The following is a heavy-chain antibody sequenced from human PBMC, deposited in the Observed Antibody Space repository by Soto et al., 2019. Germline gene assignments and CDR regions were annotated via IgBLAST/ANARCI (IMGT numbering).Heavy chain of an antibody. V-gene: IGHV4-34*01. Sequence: QVQLQQWGAGLLKPSETLSLTCAVYGGSFSGYYWSWIRQPPGKGLEWIGEINHSGSTNYNPSLKSRVTISVDTSKNQFSLKLSSVTAADTAVYYCARAEWLRSLDYWGQGTLVTVSS. CDR1: GGSFSGYY. J-gene: IGHJ4*02. D-gene: IGHD5-12*01. CDR2: INHSGST. CDR3: ARAEWLRSLDY.